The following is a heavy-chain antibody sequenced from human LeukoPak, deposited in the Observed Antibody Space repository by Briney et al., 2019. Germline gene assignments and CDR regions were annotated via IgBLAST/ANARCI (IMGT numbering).Heavy chain of an antibody. CDR1: GGSISSSSYY. CDR2: FYYSRNT. V-gene: IGHV4-39*07. D-gene: IGHD3-22*01. Sequence: SETLSLTCTVSGGSISSSSYYWGWIRQPPGTGLEWIANFYYSRNTYYNPSLKSRVTISVDTSKNQFSLKLSSVTAADTAVYYCARDNSYDSSGNFDYWGQGTLVTVSS. CDR3: ARDNSYDSSGNFDY. J-gene: IGHJ4*02.